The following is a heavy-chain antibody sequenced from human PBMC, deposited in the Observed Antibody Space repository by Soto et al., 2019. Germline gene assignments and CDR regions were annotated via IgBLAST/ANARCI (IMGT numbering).Heavy chain of an antibody. V-gene: IGHV1-18*01. CDR3: ARDLNLGLGDY. CDR1: GYTFTSYG. D-gene: IGHD7-27*01. J-gene: IGHJ4*02. CDR2: INANNGNT. Sequence: QVQLVQSGAEVKKPGDSMKVSCKASGYTFTSYGLSWVRQAPGQGLEWMGWINANNGNTKYAQKLQGRVTMTTDTSTTTAYMELRSVRSDDTAVYYCARDLNLGLGDYWGQGTLVTVSS.